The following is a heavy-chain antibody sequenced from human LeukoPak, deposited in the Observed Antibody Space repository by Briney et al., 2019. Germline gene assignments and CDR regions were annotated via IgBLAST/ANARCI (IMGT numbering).Heavy chain of an antibody. CDR1: GFTFSDYY. J-gene: IGHJ4*02. CDR2: ISSSSSYT. D-gene: IGHD3-10*01. CDR3: ARGRLLWFGGWFFDY. Sequence: GGALRLSCAASGFTFSDYYMSWVRQAPGKGLEWGSYISSSSSYTNYADSVKGRFTISRDNAKNSLYLQMNSLRAEDTAVYYCARGRLLWFGGWFFDYWGQGTLVTVSS. V-gene: IGHV3-11*06.